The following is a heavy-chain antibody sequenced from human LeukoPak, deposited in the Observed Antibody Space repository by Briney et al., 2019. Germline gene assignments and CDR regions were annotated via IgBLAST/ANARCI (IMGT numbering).Heavy chain of an antibody. CDR3: ARDHIVVVPAAIASYYYGMDV. V-gene: IGHV4-59*12. J-gene: IGHJ6*02. CDR2: ISYSGST. D-gene: IGHD2-2*02. CDR1: GGSISSYQ. Sequence: SETLSLTCTVSGGSISSYQWSWIRQPPGKGLEWIGYISYSGSTYYNPSLKSRVTISVDTSKNQFSLKLSSVTAADTAVYYCARDHIVVVPAAIASYYYGMDVWGQGTTVTVSS.